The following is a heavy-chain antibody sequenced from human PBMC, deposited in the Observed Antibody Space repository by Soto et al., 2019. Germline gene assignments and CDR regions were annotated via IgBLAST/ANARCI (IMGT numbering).Heavy chain of an antibody. CDR1: GGSVNNANYF. J-gene: IGHJ6*02. V-gene: IGHV4-31*03. CDR2: IYYSGST. D-gene: IGHD4-17*01. Sequence: QVRLEESGPGLVKPSETLSLICSVSGGSVNNANYFWNWIRHHPENGLEWIGYIYYSGSTRYNPSFTTRATLSIDTSKNQFSLRLNSVTVADTAVYFCARAADYGGSRGGMDVWGRGTTVTVSS. CDR3: ARAADYGGSRGGMDV.